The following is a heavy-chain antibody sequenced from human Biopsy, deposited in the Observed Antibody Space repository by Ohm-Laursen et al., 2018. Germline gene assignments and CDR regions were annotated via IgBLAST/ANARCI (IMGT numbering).Heavy chain of an antibody. J-gene: IGHJ4*02. CDR3: ARDPLNGHKHFDY. CDR1: SYTFADYN. CDR2: INCKTGAP. V-gene: IGHV1-2*02. Sequence: ASVKVSCKASSYTFADYNIHWMRQALGQGLEWLGYINCKTGAPNYAQKFQGTVTMTRDTSISTAYLALGSLRSADTAIYYCARDPLNGHKHFDYWGQGSLVTVSS. D-gene: IGHD2-8*01.